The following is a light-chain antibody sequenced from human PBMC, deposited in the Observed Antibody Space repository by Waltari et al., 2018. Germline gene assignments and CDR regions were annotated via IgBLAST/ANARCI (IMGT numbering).Light chain of an antibody. CDR3: MQSLQALWT. CDR1: KSLLHRNGNNY. J-gene: IGKJ1*01. V-gene: IGKV2-28*01. CDR2: LGS. Sequence: DLGLPRPPLSLPVTPGDRASISCRSSKSLLHRNGNNYLDWSLQKPGQSPQLLIYLGSNRASGVPDRFSGSGSGTDFTLKISRVEAEDVGVYYCMQSLQALWTFGPGTKVEIK.